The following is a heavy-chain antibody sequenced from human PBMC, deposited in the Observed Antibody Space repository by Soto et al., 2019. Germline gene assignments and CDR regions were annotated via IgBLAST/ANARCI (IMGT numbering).Heavy chain of an antibody. J-gene: IGHJ5*02. V-gene: IGHV1-3*01. Sequence: VQLVQSGAEVRKPGTSVRVSCKASGYTFSAYPRHWVRQAPGQRLECMGWINAANGDTRYSQKFQGRLTITRDTSATTAYMDLSSLTSEDTAVYYGAKSGSLVSWGQGTPITVSS. CDR1: GYTFSAYP. CDR3: AKSGSLVS. CDR2: INAANGDT. D-gene: IGHD3-10*01.